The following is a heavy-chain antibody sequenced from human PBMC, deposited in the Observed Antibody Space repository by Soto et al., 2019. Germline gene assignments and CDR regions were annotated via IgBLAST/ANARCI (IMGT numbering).Heavy chain of an antibody. CDR2: IIPIFGTA. V-gene: IGHV1-69*01. D-gene: IGHD6-19*01. CDR1: ADPLISSA. Sequence: SVRVACTASADPLISSAGTWVGKAPGQGLEWMGGIIPIFGTANYAQKFQGRVTITADESTSTAYMELSSLRSEDTAVYYCARAVAVAGYFEYWGQRTLVTVSS. CDR3: ARAVAVAGYFEY. J-gene: IGHJ4*02.